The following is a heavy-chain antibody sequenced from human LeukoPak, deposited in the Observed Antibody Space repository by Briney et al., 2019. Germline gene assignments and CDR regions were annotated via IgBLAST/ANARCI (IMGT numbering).Heavy chain of an antibody. Sequence: SVKVSCKASGGTFSSYAISWVRQAPGQGLEWMGRIIPIFGTANYAQKFQGRVTITTDESTSTAYMELSSLRSEDTAVYHCARDMVDSSGYYPFDYWGQGTLVTVSS. J-gene: IGHJ4*02. V-gene: IGHV1-69*05. CDR2: IIPIFGTA. D-gene: IGHD3-22*01. CDR3: ARDMVDSSGYYPFDY. CDR1: GGTFSSYA.